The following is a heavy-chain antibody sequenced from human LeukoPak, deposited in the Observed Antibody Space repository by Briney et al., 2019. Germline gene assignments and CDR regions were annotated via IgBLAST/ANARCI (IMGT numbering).Heavy chain of an antibody. CDR2: IIPIFGTA. V-gene: IGHV1-69*05. J-gene: IGHJ3*02. CDR1: GGTFSSYA. D-gene: IGHD5-12*01. Sequence: ASVKVSCKASGGTFSSYAISWVRQAPGQGLEWMGGIIPIFGTANYAQKFQGRVTITTDESTSTAYMELSSLRSEDTAVSYCAPALPLHRGYWVDAFDIWGQGTMVTVSS. CDR3: APALPLHRGYWVDAFDI.